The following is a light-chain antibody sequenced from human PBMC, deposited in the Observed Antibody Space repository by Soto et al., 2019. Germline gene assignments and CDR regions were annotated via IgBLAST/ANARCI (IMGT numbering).Light chain of an antibody. Sequence: DIQMTQSPSSVSASVGDRVTITCRASQGISSWLAWYQQKQGKAPNLLIDAASSLQSGVPSRFSGSGSGTEFSLSITGLQPDDSATYYCQYYRGLSSFGPGTKVDIK. CDR3: QYYRGLSS. CDR2: AAS. J-gene: IGKJ3*01. CDR1: QGISSW. V-gene: IGKV1-12*01.